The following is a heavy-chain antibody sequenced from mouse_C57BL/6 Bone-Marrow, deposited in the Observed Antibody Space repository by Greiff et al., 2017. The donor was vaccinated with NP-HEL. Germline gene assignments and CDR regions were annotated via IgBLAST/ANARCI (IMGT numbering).Heavy chain of an antibody. Sequence: EVKLMESGGDLVKPGGSLKLSCAASGFTFSSYGMSWVRQTPDKRLEWVATISSGGSYTYYPDSVKGRFIISRDNAKNTLYLQMSSLKSEDTAMYYCARGSSSGYSLDYWGQGTTLTVSS. CDR3: ARGSSSGYSLDY. CDR1: GFTFSSYG. J-gene: IGHJ2*01. D-gene: IGHD3-2*02. CDR2: ISSGGSYT. V-gene: IGHV5-6*01.